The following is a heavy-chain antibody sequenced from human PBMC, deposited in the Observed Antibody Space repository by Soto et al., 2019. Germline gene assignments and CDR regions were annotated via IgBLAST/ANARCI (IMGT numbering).Heavy chain of an antibody. CDR3: ARYYYDSSGYDGMDV. D-gene: IGHD3-22*01. CDR1: GFEISSSS. V-gene: IGHV3-48*02. CDR2: ISDSGSNT. J-gene: IGHJ6*02. Sequence: EVQLVESGGGLVQPGGSLRLSCAAFGFEISSSSMNWVHQAPGRGLEWVAYISDSGSNTLYADSVKGRSTVSRDTAKNSLYLQMSGLRDEDRAVYYCARYYYDSSGYDGMDVWGQGTTVPVSS.